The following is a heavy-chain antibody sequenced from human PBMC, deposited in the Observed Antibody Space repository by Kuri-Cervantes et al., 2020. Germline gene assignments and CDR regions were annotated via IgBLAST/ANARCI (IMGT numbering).Heavy chain of an antibody. CDR2: IYTSGST. CDR3: ARAPGDYGLEGNNWFDL. Sequence: GSLRLSCTVSGGSISSYYWSWIRQPAGKGLEWIGRIYTSGSTNYNPSLKSRVTMSVDTSKNQFSLKLSSVTAADTAVYYCARAPGDYGLEGNNWFDLWGQGTLVTVSS. D-gene: IGHD4-17*01. CDR1: GGSISSYY. J-gene: IGHJ5*02. V-gene: IGHV4-4*07.